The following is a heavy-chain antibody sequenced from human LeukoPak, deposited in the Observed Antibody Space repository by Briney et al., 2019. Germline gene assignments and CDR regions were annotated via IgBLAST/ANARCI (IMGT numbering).Heavy chain of an antibody. V-gene: IGHV4-39*07. CDR2: IYYSGST. CDR3: ASPYPPDSSGYYREAFDI. D-gene: IGHD3-22*01. J-gene: IGHJ3*02. CDR1: GDSISNDNYY. Sequence: PSETLSLTCSVSGDSISNDNYYWGWVRQPPGKGLEWIGSIYYSGSTYYSPSLKSRVTISIDTSKNQFSLKLTSVAAADTAVYYCASPYPPDSSGYYREAFDIWGQGTMVTVSS.